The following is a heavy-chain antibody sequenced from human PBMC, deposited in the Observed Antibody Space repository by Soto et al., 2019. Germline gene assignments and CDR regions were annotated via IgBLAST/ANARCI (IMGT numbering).Heavy chain of an antibody. J-gene: IGHJ4*02. CDR3: ARGLTTFGVVIGY. D-gene: IGHD3-3*01. V-gene: IGHV1-3*01. CDR1: GYTLTNYV. CDR2: INSGNGNT. Sequence: GASVKVSCKTSGYTLTNYVVDWVRQAPGQGLEWMGWINSGNGNTKYSEKFQGRVTITRDTSASTAYMELNSLTSEDTAVYYCARGLTTFGVVIGYWGQGTLFTVSS.